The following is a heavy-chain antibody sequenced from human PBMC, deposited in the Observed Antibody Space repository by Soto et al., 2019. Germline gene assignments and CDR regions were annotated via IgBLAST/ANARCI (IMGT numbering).Heavy chain of an antibody. J-gene: IGHJ4*02. CDR1: GFIFSNYW. CDR2: ISRDGSIT. Sequence: EVQLVESGGGLVQPGGSLRLSCAASGFIFSNYWMHWVRQAPGKGLMWVARISRDGSITTYADSVKGRFAISRDNAVNTLYLQMNSLTVDDTAVYYCTRDRVVWYDHWGQGNLVTVSS. D-gene: IGHD3-16*01. CDR3: TRDRVVWYDH. V-gene: IGHV3-74*01.